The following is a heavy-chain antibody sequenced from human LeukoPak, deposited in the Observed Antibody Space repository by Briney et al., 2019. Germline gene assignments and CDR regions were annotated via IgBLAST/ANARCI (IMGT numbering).Heavy chain of an antibody. D-gene: IGHD4-23*01. CDR2: IKQGGSEK. CDR1: GFTFSFYW. J-gene: IGHJ3*02. CDR3: ARDSRWGALDI. Sequence: GGSLRLSCAASGFTFSFYWMSWVRQAPGKGLEWVANIKQGGSEKDYVDSVKGRFTISRDNAKNSLYLQMNSLRAEDTALYYCARDSRWGALDIWGQGTMVTVSS. V-gene: IGHV3-7*03.